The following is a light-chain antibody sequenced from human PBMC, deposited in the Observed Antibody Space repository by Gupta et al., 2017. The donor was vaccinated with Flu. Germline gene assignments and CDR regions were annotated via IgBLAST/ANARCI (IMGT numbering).Light chain of an antibody. Sequence: SNDVGGYNYVSWYQQHPGKAPKLMIYDVSKRPSGVPDRFSGSKSGNTASLTISGLQAEDEADYYCCSYAGSYTLGVFGGGTKLTVL. CDR3: CSYAGSYTLGV. CDR2: DVS. CDR1: SNDVGGYNY. V-gene: IGLV2-11*01. J-gene: IGLJ2*01.